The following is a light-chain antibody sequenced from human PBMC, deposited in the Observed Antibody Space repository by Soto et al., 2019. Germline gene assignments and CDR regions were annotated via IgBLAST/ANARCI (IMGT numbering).Light chain of an antibody. CDR1: QRVGTSD. CDR3: QRYGTSPRM. J-gene: IGKJ1*01. V-gene: IGKV3-20*01. Sequence: EIVLTQSPGTLSLSPGERATLSCRASQRVGTSDLAWYQQKPGQAPRLVIDGASRRATGIRDRFSGSGSGTDFPLTISRLGPEDFAVYYCQRYGTSPRMFGQGTKVEIK. CDR2: GAS.